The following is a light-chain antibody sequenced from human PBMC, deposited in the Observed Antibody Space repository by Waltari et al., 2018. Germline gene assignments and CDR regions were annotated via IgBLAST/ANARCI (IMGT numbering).Light chain of an antibody. CDR1: QSVGSK. CDR2: GAS. V-gene: IGKV3-15*01. J-gene: IGKJ1*01. Sequence: EIVMTRSPVTLSVSPGERATLSCRASQSVGSKLAWYQQKPGQAPRLLIYGASTRATGIPARFSGSGSGTEFTLTISSLQSEDFAIYYCQQYNNWPPTWTFGQGAKVEIK. CDR3: QQYNNWPPTWT.